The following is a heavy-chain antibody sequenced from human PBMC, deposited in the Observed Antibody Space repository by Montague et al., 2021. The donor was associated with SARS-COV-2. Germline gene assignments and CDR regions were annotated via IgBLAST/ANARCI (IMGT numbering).Heavy chain of an antibody. V-gene: IGHV4-59*08. CDR2: IYYSGST. Sequence: SETLSLTCTVSGGSISSYYWSWIRQPPGKGLEWIGYIYYSGSTNYNPSLKSRVTISVDTSKNQFSLKLSSVTAADTAVYYCARAGSVSYSFYYYYCMDVWGQGTTVTVSS. D-gene: IGHD3-10*01. CDR1: GGSISSYY. J-gene: IGHJ6*02. CDR3: ARAGSVSYSFYYYYCMDV.